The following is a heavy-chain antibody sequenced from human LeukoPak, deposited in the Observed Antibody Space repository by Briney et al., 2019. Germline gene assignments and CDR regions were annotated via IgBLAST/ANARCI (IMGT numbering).Heavy chain of an antibody. D-gene: IGHD3-3*01. CDR2: ISGSGGST. CDR1: GFTFSSYA. J-gene: IGHJ4*02. Sequence: QPGGSLRLSCAASGFTFSSYAMSWVRQAPGKGLEWVSAISGSGGSTYYADSVKGRFTISRDNSKNTLYLQMNSLRAEDTAVYYCAKDVYHDFWSGYYPYYFDYWGQGTLVTVSS. CDR3: AKDVYHDFWSGYYPYYFDY. V-gene: IGHV3-23*01.